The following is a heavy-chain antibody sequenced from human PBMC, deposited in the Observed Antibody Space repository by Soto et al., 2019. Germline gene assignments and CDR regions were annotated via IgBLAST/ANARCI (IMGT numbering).Heavy chain of an antibody. Sequence: QGQLQQWGAGLLKPSETLSLTCAVYGGSFGGYYWSWIRQPPGKGLEWIGEINHSGSTNYNPSLKSRVTISVDTFKNQFSLKLSSVTAADTAVYYCARGHYNFWNGSPERGLMRDWGQGTMVTVSS. V-gene: IGHV4-34*01. CDR1: GGSFGGYY. CDR2: INHSGST. D-gene: IGHD3-3*01. J-gene: IGHJ3*01. CDR3: ARGHYNFWNGSPERGLMRD.